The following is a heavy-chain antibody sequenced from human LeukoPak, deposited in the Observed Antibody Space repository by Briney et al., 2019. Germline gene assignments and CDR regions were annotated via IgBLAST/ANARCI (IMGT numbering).Heavy chain of an antibody. Sequence: GGSLRLSCAASVFTFSSYSMNWVRQAPGKGLEWVSSISSSSSYIYYADSVKGRFTISRDNAKNSLYLQMNSLRAEATAVYYCAGGASSFFIYYYYYYMDVWGKGTTVTVSS. CDR2: ISSSSSYI. V-gene: IGHV3-21*01. J-gene: IGHJ6*03. CDR3: AGGASSFFIYYYYYYMDV. CDR1: VFTFSSYS. D-gene: IGHD6-6*01.